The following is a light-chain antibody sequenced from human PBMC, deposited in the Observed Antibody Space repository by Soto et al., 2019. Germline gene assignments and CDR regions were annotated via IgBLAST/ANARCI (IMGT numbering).Light chain of an antibody. V-gene: IGKV3-20*01. CDR2: GAS. Sequence: TLPPDTLPVWQEEGSTLSCKPCKSVSTNFFAWYQQKPGQAPRLLIYGASTRATGIPDRFSGSGSGTDFTLTISRLEPEDFAVYYCQQYGRTSWTFGQGTKVDIK. CDR3: QQYGRTSWT. J-gene: IGKJ1*01. CDR1: KSVSTNF.